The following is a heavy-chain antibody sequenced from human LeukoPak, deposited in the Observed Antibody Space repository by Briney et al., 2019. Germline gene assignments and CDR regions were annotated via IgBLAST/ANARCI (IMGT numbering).Heavy chain of an antibody. Sequence: ASVKVSCKTSGYIFSSYGISWVRQAPGQGLEWMGWISAYNGNINYIQKFQGRVTMTTDTSTSTAYMELRSLRSDDTAVYYCAREHGSGSYYNPVGFDYWGQGTLVIVSS. D-gene: IGHD3-10*01. CDR1: GYIFSSYG. J-gene: IGHJ4*02. CDR3: AREHGSGSYYNPVGFDY. V-gene: IGHV1-18*04. CDR2: ISAYNGNI.